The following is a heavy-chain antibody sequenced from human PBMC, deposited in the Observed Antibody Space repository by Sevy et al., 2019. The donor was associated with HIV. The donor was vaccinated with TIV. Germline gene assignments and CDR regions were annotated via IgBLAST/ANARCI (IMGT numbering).Heavy chain of an antibody. CDR2: FSFGCGRI. Sequence: GGSLRLSCAASGFTFAKYSMSWVRQAPGKGLEWVSTFSFGCGRINYADSVKGRFTISRDDSKNILFLQMNSLRAEDTATYFCARERWTQPHDYWGQGTLVTVSS. J-gene: IGHJ4*02. CDR1: GFTFAKYS. CDR3: ARERWTQPHDY. V-gene: IGHV3-23*01. D-gene: IGHD2-15*01.